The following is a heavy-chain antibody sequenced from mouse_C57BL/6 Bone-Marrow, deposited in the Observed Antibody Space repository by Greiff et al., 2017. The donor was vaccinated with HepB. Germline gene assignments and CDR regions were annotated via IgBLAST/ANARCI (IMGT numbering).Heavy chain of an antibody. Sequence: EVKLVESGGDLVKPGGSLILPCAASGFTFSSHGMSWVRQTPDKRLEWVATISSGGSYTYYPDSVKGRFTISRDHAKNTLYLQMSSLKSEDTAMYYCARPGVVATRYFDVWGTGTTVTVSS. J-gene: IGHJ1*03. CDR3: ARPGVVATRYFDV. D-gene: IGHD1-1*01. CDR2: ISSGGSYT. CDR1: GFTFSSHG. V-gene: IGHV5-6*01.